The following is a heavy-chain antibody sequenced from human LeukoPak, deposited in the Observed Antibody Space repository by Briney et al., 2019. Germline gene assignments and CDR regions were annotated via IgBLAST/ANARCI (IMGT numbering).Heavy chain of an antibody. J-gene: IGHJ4*02. CDR2: IYYSGST. D-gene: IGHD6-13*01. CDR3: ARLGSSSWYPRPGYYFDY. Sequence: SETLSLTCTVSGGSISSYYWSWIRQPPGKGLEWIGYIYYSGSTNYNPSLKSRVTISVDTSKNQFSLKLSSVTAADTAVYYCARLGSSSWYPRPGYYFDYWGQGTPVTVSS. CDR1: GGSISSYY. V-gene: IGHV4-59*08.